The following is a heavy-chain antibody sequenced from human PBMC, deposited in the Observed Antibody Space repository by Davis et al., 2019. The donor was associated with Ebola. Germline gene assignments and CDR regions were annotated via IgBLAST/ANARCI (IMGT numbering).Heavy chain of an antibody. D-gene: IGHD3-3*01. CDR3: ARDGLRFLEWLFMGAFDI. CDR1: GFTFTDYY. Sequence: GGSLRLSCAASGFTFTDYYMSWIRQAPGKGLEWVANIKQDGSEKYYVDSVKGRFTISRDNAKNSLYLQMNSLRAEDTAVYYCARDGLRFLEWLFMGAFDIWGQGTMVTVSS. CDR2: IKQDGSEK. V-gene: IGHV3-7*03. J-gene: IGHJ3*02.